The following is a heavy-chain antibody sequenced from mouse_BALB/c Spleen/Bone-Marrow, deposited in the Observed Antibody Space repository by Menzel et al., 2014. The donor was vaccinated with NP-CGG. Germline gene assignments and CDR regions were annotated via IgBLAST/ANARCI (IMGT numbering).Heavy chain of an antibody. CDR3: AREGIYDGYWDYAMDY. CDR1: GYSIXSGYY. CDR2: ISYDGSN. D-gene: IGHD2-3*01. Sequence: DVKLQESGPGLVKPSQSLSLTCSVTGYSIXSGYYWNWIRQFPGNKLEWMGYISYDGSNNYNPSLKNRISITRVSSKNQFFLKLNSVTTEDTATYYCAREGIYDGYWDYAMDYWGQGTSVTVSS. J-gene: IGHJ4*01. V-gene: IGHV3-6*02.